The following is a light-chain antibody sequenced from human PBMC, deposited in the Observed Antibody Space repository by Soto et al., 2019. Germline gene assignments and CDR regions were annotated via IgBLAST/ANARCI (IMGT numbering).Light chain of an antibody. CDR3: SSYTSFDTVI. V-gene: IGLV2-18*02. J-gene: IGLJ2*01. CDR2: EVT. CDR1: SSDIGSYTR. Sequence: QSALTQPPSVSGSPGLSVTISCIGSSSDIGSYTRVSWYQQPPASAPKLLIYEVTRRASGAPDRFSGSASGNTASLTISGVQAEDEADYYCSSYTSFDTVIFGGGTKVTVL.